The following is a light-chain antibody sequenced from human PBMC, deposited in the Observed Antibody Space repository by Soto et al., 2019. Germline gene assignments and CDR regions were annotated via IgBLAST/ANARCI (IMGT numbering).Light chain of an antibody. CDR2: GAS. CDR1: QSVSSY. CDR3: HQYNNWWT. J-gene: IGKJ1*01. Sequence: DIVLTQSPAPLSLSPGERATLSCRASQSVSSYLAWYQQKPGQAPRLLIYGASTRASGVPARFSGSGSGTEFTLTISSLQSEDSAVYYCHQYNNWWTFGQGTKVDIK. V-gene: IGKV3-15*01.